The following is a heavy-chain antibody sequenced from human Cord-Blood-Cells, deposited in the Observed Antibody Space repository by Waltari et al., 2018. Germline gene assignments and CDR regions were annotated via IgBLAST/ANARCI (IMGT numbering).Heavy chain of an antibody. D-gene: IGHD5-12*01. Sequence: EVRLVESGGGLVQPGGSLGLYCAAVGFTFTSVSMNWVRQAPRKGLEWVSYISSSSSTIYYADSVKGRFTISIDNAKNSLYLQMNSLRDEDTAVYYCARDLGYGPPPDYWGQGTLVTVSS. CDR1: GFTFTSVS. CDR2: ISSSSSTI. V-gene: IGHV3-48*02. CDR3: ARDLGYGPPPDY. J-gene: IGHJ4*02.